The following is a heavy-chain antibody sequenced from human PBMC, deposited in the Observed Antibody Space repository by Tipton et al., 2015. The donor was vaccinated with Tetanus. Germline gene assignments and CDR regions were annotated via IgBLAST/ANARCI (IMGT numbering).Heavy chain of an antibody. J-gene: IGHJ4*02. CDR1: SGSIGTYY. CDR2: VFYSGST. CDR3: ARGSAQYYNDHSLTY. D-gene: IGHD5-24*01. Sequence: TLSLTCTVSSGSIGTYYWTWIRQPPGKGLEWVGYVFYSGSTKYNPSLKSRLTMSVDASKNQFSLKLSSVTAADTAVYYCARGSAQYYNDHSLTYWGQGTLVTVSS. V-gene: IGHV4-59*01.